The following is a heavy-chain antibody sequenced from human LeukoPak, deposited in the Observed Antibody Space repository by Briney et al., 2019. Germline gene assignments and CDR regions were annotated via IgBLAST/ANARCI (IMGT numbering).Heavy chain of an antibody. D-gene: IGHD1-26*01. Sequence: GGSLRLSCAASGFNFRTYGMHWVRQTPGKGLEWLAYIRSDGKYKPYVDSVKGRFTISRDNAKNSLYLQMNNLRAEDTAVYFCARALWELPFDYWGQGTLVTVSS. CDR2: IRSDGKYK. J-gene: IGHJ4*02. CDR1: GFNFRTYG. V-gene: IGHV3-30*02. CDR3: ARALWELPFDY.